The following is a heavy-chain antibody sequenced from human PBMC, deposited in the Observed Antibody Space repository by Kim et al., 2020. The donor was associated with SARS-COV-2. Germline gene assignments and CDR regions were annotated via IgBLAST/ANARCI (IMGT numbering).Heavy chain of an antibody. CDR3: ARSTYDFWSGSFDY. J-gene: IGHJ4*02. V-gene: IGHV1-69*01. Sequence: QKFQGRVTITADESTSTAYMGLSSLRSEDTAVYYCARSTYDFWSGSFDYWGQGTLVTVSS. D-gene: IGHD3-3*01.